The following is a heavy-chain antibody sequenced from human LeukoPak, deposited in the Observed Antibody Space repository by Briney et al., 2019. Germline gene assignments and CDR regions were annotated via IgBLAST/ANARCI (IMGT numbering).Heavy chain of an antibody. J-gene: IGHJ6*03. D-gene: IGHD2-21*01. CDR2: IYYSGST. V-gene: IGHV4-59*01. Sequence: SETLSLTCTVSGGSISSYYWSWIRQPPGKGLEWIGYIYYSGSTNYNPSLKSRVTISVDTSKNQFSLKLSSVTAADTAVYYCARVAYCGGDCYRGPYYYYHYMDVWGKGTTVTVSS. CDR1: GGSISSYY. CDR3: ARVAYCGGDCYRGPYYYYHYMDV.